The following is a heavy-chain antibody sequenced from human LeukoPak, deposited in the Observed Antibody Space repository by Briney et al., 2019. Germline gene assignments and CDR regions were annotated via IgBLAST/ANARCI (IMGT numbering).Heavy chain of an antibody. CDR1: GYTFTSYG. Sequence: ASVKVSCKASGYTFTSYGINWVRQAPGQGLEWMGWIGAQSGNTNYAQKFQGRLTMTTDTSTNTAYMELRSLTPGDTAMYYCARGLGYCTGTACYSVPFDMWGQGTTVTVSS. J-gene: IGHJ3*02. V-gene: IGHV1-18*01. CDR2: IGAQSGNT. CDR3: ARGLGYCTGTACYSVPFDM. D-gene: IGHD2-8*02.